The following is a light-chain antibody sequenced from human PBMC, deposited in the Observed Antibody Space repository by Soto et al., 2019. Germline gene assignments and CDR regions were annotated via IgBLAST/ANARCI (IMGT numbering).Light chain of an antibody. J-gene: IGKJ1*01. CDR1: QSIDRW. Sequence: DIQMTQSPSTLSASVGDSVTITCGACQSIDRWLAWYQQKPGKAPKVLIYEASNLESGVPSRFSGSRSGTEFTLTIRGLQPDDFATYYCQQYNVYSAETFGQGTKVEIK. V-gene: IGKV1-5*03. CDR3: QQYNVYSAET. CDR2: EAS.